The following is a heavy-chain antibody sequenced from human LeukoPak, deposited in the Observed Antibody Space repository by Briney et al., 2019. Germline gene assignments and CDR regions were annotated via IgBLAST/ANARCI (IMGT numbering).Heavy chain of an antibody. Sequence: GGSLRLSCAASGFTFSSYAMHWVRQAPGKGLEWVAVISYDGSNKYYADSVKGRFTISRDNSKNTLYLQMNSLRAEDTAVYYCARAVGYYDSSGLGYWSQGTLVTVSS. V-gene: IGHV3-30-3*01. J-gene: IGHJ4*02. D-gene: IGHD3-22*01. CDR1: GFTFSSYA. CDR3: ARAVGYYDSSGLGY. CDR2: ISYDGSNK.